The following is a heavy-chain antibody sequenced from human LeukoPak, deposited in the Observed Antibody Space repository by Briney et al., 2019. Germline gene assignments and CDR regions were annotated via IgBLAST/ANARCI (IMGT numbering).Heavy chain of an antibody. CDR1: GGSFSGYY. CDR2: INHSGST. Sequence: PSETLSLTCAVYGGSFSGYYWSWIRQPPGKGLEWIGVINHSGSTNYNPSLKSRVTISVDTSKNQFSLKLSSVTAADTPVYYCARGRSRGYSSGWYGRQYYFDYWGQGTLVTVSS. J-gene: IGHJ4*02. CDR3: ARGRSRGYSSGWYGRQYYFDY. D-gene: IGHD6-19*01. V-gene: IGHV4-34*01.